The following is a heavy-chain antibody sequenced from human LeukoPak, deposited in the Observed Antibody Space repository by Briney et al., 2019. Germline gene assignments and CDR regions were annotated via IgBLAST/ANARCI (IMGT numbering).Heavy chain of an antibody. CDR3: AKLYCTNGVCYTGPYFDY. J-gene: IGHJ4*02. D-gene: IGHD2-8*01. Sequence: TGGSLRLSCAASGFTFSSYGMHWVRQAPDKGLEWVAFIRYDGSNKYYADSVKGRFTISRDNSKNTLYLQMNSLRAEDTAVYYCAKLYCTNGVCYTGPYFDYWGQGTLVTVSS. CDR2: IRYDGSNK. CDR1: GFTFSSYG. V-gene: IGHV3-30*02.